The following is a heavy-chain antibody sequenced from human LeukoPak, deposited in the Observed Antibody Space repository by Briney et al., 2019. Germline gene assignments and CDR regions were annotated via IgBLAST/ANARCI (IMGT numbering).Heavy chain of an antibody. D-gene: IGHD4-17*01. J-gene: IGHJ5*02. V-gene: IGHV3-30*04. CDR2: ISYDGSHK. Sequence: GGSLRLSCSASGFTFSRYAMHWVRQAPGKGLEWVAVISYDGSHKYYADSVKGRFSISRDNSKNTLYLQMNSLRADDTAVYYCAKGARGDTVTSIVGLNWFDPWGQGTLVTVSS. CDR1: GFTFSRYA. CDR3: AKGARGDTVTSIVGLNWFDP.